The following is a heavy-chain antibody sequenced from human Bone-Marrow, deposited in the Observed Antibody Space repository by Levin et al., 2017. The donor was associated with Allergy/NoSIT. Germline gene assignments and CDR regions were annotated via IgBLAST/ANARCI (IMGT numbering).Heavy chain of an antibody. CDR3: ARTGYSGSPRYYYYYMDV. Sequence: ASVKVSCKASGGTFSSYAISWVRQAPGQGLEWMGGIIPIFGTANYAQKFQGRVTITADKSTSTAYMELSSLRSEDTAVYYCARTGYSGSPRYYYYYMDVWGKGTTVTVSS. D-gene: IGHD5-12*01. CDR2: IIPIFGTA. V-gene: IGHV1-69*06. J-gene: IGHJ6*03. CDR1: GGTFSSYA.